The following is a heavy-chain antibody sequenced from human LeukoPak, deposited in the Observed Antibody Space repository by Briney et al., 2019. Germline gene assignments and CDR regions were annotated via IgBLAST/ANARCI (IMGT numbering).Heavy chain of an antibody. D-gene: IGHD1-1*01. CDR3: AKLRRYNWIYFTRSDYFDS. Sequence: PGGSLRLSCAASGFTYDRHAMSWVRQAADKGLEWVSAISGGGDNTYYADSVKGRFIISRDNSKNMLFLQMNSLRAGDSAVYFCAKLRRYNWIYFTRSDYFDSWGQGTLVAVSS. V-gene: IGHV3-23*01. CDR2: ISGGGDNT. J-gene: IGHJ4*02. CDR1: GFTYDRHA.